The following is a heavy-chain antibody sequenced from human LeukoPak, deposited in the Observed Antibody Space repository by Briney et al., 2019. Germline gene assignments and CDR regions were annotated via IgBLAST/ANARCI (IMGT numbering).Heavy chain of an antibody. J-gene: IGHJ5*02. D-gene: IGHD2-15*01. V-gene: IGHV3-33*06. CDR3: AKGLGVGYCSGGSCYNNWLDP. CDR1: GFTFSSYG. CDR2: IWHDGSKK. Sequence: PGTSLTLSCAASGFTFSSYGMPWVRQAPGKGLEWVAVIWHDGSKKYYVDSVKGRFAISRDDSKSTLYLQMNSLRPEDTAIYYCAKGLGVGYCSGGSCYNNWLDPWGQGTLVTVSS.